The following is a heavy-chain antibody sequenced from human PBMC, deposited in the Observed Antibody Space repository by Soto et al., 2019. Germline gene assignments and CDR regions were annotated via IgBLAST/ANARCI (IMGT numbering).Heavy chain of an antibody. Sequence: GESLKISCKVSGDGSFSFWIGWVRQRPGKGLEWMGIIYPRDSDTRYSPSFQGQVSISADKSVNTVCLKWSSLKASGTAMYYCARFRGPVDYWGQGTLVTVSS. CDR2: IYPRDSDT. CDR1: GDGSFSFW. V-gene: IGHV5-51*01. J-gene: IGHJ4*02. CDR3: ARFRGPVDY.